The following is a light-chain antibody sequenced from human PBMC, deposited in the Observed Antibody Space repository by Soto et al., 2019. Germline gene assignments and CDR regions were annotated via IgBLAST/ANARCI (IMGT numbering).Light chain of an antibody. V-gene: IGKV3-20*01. CDR1: QTVSRSA. J-gene: IGKJ4*01. CDR3: QQYGNSPFT. CDR2: GAS. Sequence: EIVLTPSPGTMSLSQGERATLSCRASQTVSRSALAWYQQKPGQAPRLLIYGASNRATGIPDRFSGSGSGTDFTLTISRLEPEDFEVYYCQQYGNSPFTFGGGTKVDIK.